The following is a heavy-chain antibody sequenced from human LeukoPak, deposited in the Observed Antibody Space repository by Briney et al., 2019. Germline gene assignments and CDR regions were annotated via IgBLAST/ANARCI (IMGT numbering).Heavy chain of an antibody. CDR2: IYYSGST. D-gene: IGHD5-18*01. V-gene: IGHV4-39*07. J-gene: IGHJ4*02. CDR1: GFTFSSYN. CDR3: ARARHGYIYGYRPNELGHFFDY. Sequence: GSLRLSCVASGFTFSSYNMNWVRQTPGKGLEWIGSIYYSGSTYYKSSLKSRVTISLDTSKNQFSLKLSSVTAADTAVYYCARARHGYIYGYRPNELGHFFDYWGQGTLVTVSS.